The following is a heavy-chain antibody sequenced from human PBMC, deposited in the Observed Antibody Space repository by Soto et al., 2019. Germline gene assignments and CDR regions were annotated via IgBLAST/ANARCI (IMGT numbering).Heavy chain of an antibody. CDR1: GFTFSSYA. CDR2: ISGSGGST. V-gene: IGHV3-23*01. Sequence: GGSLRLSCAASGFTFSSYAMSWVRQAPGKGLEWVSAISGSGGSTYYADSVKGRFTISRDNSKNTLYLQMNSLRAEDTAVSYCAKRGRQSLAGFGELFSYYYYMDVWGKGTTVTVSS. D-gene: IGHD3-10*01. CDR3: AKRGRQSLAGFGELFSYYYYMDV. J-gene: IGHJ6*03.